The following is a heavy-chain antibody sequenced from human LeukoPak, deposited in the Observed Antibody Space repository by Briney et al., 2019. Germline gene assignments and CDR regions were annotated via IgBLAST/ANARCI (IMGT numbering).Heavy chain of an antibody. V-gene: IGHV4-39*07. CDR2: IYYSGST. D-gene: IGHD4-23*01. J-gene: IGHJ4*02. CDR3: ARLAPPEYGGNSY. Sequence: PSETLSLTCTVSGGSISSSSYYWGWIRQPPGKGLEWIGSIYYSGSTYYNPSLKSRVTISVDTSKNQFSLKLSSVTAADTAVYYCARLAPPEYGGNSYWGQGTLVTVSS. CDR1: GGSISSSSYY.